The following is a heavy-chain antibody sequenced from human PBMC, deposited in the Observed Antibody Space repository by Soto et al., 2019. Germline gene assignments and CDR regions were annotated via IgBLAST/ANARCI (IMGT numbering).Heavy chain of an antibody. D-gene: IGHD4-4*01. CDR3: ARHTGRDYSNYWYFDL. Sequence: SETLSLTCTVSGGSISSYYWSWIRQPPGKGLEWIGYIYYGGSTNYNPSLKSRVTISVDTSKNQFSLKLSSVTAADTAVYYCARHTGRDYSNYWYFDLWGRGTLVTVSS. V-gene: IGHV4-59*08. CDR1: GGSISSYY. J-gene: IGHJ2*01. CDR2: IYYGGST.